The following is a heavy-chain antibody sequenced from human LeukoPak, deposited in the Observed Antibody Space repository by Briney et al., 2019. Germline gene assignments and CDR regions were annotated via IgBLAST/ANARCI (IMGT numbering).Heavy chain of an antibody. J-gene: IGHJ4*02. CDR1: GGSFSSYY. CDR2: INHSGST. V-gene: IGHV4-34*01. D-gene: IGHD3-9*01. Sequence: SETLSLTCAVYGGSFSSYYWSWIRQLPGKGLEWIGEINHSGSTNYNPSLKSRVTISVDTSKNQFSLKLSSVTAADTAVYYCARPVLRYFDWFDYWGQGTLVTVSS. CDR3: ARPVLRYFDWFDY.